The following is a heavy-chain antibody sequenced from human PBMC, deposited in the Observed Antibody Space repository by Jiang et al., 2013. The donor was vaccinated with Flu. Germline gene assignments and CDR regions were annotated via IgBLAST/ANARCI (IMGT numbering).Heavy chain of an antibody. Sequence: SGAEVKKPGASVKVSCKASGYRFTSYGITWVRQAPGQGLEWMGLISAYNGNTNYAPKVQGRVTMTTDTSTSTTYMELSRLRSDDTAVYYCARKDYYDSSGSDYWGQGTLVTVSS. CDR1: GYRFTSYG. CDR3: ARKDYYDSSGSDY. V-gene: IGHV1-18*01. D-gene: IGHD3-22*01. CDR2: ISAYNGNT. J-gene: IGHJ4*02.